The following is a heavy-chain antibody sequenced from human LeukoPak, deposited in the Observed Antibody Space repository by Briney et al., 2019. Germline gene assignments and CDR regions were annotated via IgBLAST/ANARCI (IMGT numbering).Heavy chain of an antibody. CDR2: FDPEDGET. D-gene: IGHD6-13*01. J-gene: IGHJ4*02. Sequence: ASVKVSCKVSGYTLTELSMHWVRQAPGKGLEWMGGFDPEDGETIYAQKFQGRVTMTRNASISTAYMELSSLRSEDTAVYYCARTGRIAAAGTDFDYWGQGTLVTVSS. V-gene: IGHV1-24*01. CDR3: ARTGRIAAAGTDFDY. CDR1: GYTLTELS.